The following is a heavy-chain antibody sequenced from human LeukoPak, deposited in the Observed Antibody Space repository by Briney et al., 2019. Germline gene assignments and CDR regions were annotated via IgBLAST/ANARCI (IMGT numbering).Heavy chain of an antibody. V-gene: IGHV4-59*01. Sequence: PSETLSLTCTVSGDSINYYWSWIRQPPGKGLEWIGYIYFNGNTNYNPSLKSRVSFSLDTSKNQFSLRLSSVTAADTAVYYCARDRVGSSAFDIWGQGTMVAVSS. CDR3: ARDRVGSSAFDI. CDR1: GDSINYY. D-gene: IGHD1-26*01. CDR2: IYFNGNT. J-gene: IGHJ3*02.